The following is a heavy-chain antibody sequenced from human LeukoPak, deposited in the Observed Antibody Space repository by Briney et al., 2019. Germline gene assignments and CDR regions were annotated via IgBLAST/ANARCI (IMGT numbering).Heavy chain of an antibody. CDR1: GYTFTSYG. CDR2: ISAYNGNT. D-gene: IGHD3-3*01. J-gene: IGHJ3*02. V-gene: IGHV1-18*01. CDR3: ARGRYDFWSGYQGDAFDI. Sequence: ASVKVSCKASGYTFTSYGISWVRQAPGQGLEWMGWISAYNGNTNYAQKLQGRVTMTTDTSTSTAYMERRSLRSDDTAVYYCARGRYDFWSGYQGDAFDIWGQGTMVTVSS.